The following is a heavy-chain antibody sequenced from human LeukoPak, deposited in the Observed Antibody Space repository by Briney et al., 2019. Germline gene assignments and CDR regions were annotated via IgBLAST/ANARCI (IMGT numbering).Heavy chain of an antibody. D-gene: IGHD6-13*01. V-gene: IGHV3-15*07. CDR1: GFTFSNAW. J-gene: IGHJ4*02. CDR3: TTDREQQLVHGYFDY. CDR2: IKSKTDGGTT. Sequence: PGGSLRLSCAASGFTFSNAWMNWVRQAPGKGLEWVGRIKSKTDGGTTDYAAPVKGRFIISRDDSKNTLYLQMNSLKTEDTAVYYCTTDREQQLVHGYFDYWGQGTLVTVSS.